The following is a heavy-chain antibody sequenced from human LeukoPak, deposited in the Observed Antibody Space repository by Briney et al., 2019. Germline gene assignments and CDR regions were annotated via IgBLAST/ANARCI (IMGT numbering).Heavy chain of an antibody. CDR1: GYTFTSYG. CDR3: ARGPRRQQLVRDNWFDP. D-gene: IGHD6-13*01. V-gene: IGHV1-18*04. J-gene: IGHJ5*02. Sequence: ASVKVSCKGSGYTFTSYGISWVRQAPGEGLEWMGWISADNGNTNYEQKFQGRVTMTTYTSTNTAYMELRSLRSDDTAVYYCARGPRRQQLVRDNWFDPWGQGTLVTVSS. CDR2: ISADNGNT.